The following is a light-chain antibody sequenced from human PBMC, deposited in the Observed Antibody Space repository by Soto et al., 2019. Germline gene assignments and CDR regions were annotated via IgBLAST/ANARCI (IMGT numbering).Light chain of an antibody. Sequence: DIQMTQSPSTLSASVGDRVTVTCRASQSISKYLAWYQQKPGKAPKLLIYDASSLETGVPSRFSGSGSGTEFTLTISSLHPDDFATYYCQQYDSYSGTFGQETKVEIK. CDR3: QQYDSYSGT. CDR1: QSISKY. J-gene: IGKJ1*01. V-gene: IGKV1-5*01. CDR2: DAS.